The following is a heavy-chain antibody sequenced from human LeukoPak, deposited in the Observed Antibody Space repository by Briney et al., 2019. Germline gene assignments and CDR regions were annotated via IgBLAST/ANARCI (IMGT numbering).Heavy chain of an antibody. Sequence: SETLSLTCTVSGGSISGNYWTWTRQPPGKGLEWIGQIHYTGKADYNPSLRSRITISVDTSKNQMFLKVSSVTAADTAVYYCARLGPYYDMDVWGQGTTVTVSS. J-gene: IGHJ6*02. V-gene: IGHV4-59*01. CDR2: IHYTGKA. CDR3: ARLGPYYDMDV. CDR1: GGSISGNY. D-gene: IGHD3/OR15-3a*01.